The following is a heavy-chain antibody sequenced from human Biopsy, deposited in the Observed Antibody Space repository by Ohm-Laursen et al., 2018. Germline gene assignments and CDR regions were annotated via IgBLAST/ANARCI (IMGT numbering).Heavy chain of an antibody. Sequence: GSLRLSCTASGFTFTNYAMTWVRQAPGKGLEWVSAISDTGGSTYYADSVKGRFTTSRDNSKNTLFLQMNSLRAADTAIYYCASDLNGDPSAFDYWGQGTPVTVSS. CDR3: ASDLNGDPSAFDY. D-gene: IGHD4-17*01. CDR1: GFTFTNYA. V-gene: IGHV3-23*01. J-gene: IGHJ4*02. CDR2: ISDTGGST.